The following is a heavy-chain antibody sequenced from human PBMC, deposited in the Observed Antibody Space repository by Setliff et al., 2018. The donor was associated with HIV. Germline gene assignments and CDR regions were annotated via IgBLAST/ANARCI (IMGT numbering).Heavy chain of an antibody. D-gene: IGHD2-15*01. CDR3: AREYPRVAGPTPYYFDY. Sequence: ASVKVSCKASGYSFTSSGVSWVRQAPGQGLEWMGWISAYNGNTNYAQKLQGRVTMTRNTSISTAYMELSSLTSEDTAVYFCAREYPRVAGPTPYYFDYWGQGTLVTVSS. J-gene: IGHJ4*02. V-gene: IGHV1-18*01. CDR2: ISAYNGNT. CDR1: GYSFTSSG.